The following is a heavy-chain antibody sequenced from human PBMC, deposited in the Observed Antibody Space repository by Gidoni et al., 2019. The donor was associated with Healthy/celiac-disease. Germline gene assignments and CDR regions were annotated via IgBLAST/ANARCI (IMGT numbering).Heavy chain of an antibody. CDR2: INHSGST. CDR1: GGSFSGYY. D-gene: IGHD2-15*01. CDR3: ARAPYCSGGSCLRWFDP. J-gene: IGHJ5*02. V-gene: IGHV4-34*01. Sequence: QVQLQQWGAGPLKPSETLSLTCAVYGGSFSGYYWSWIRQPPGKGLEWIGEINHSGSTNYNPSLKSRVTISVDTSKNQFSLKLSSVTAADTAVYYCARAPYCSGGSCLRWFDPWGQGTLVTVSS.